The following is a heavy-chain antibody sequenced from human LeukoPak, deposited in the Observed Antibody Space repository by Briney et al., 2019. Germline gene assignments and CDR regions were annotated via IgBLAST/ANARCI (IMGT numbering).Heavy chain of an antibody. J-gene: IGHJ5*02. Sequence: GGSLRLSCAASGFTFSDYSMNWARQAPGKGLEWVSSISSSSSYIHYADSVKGRFTISRDNAKNSLYLQMNSLRAEDTAVYYCARDGGGYRFYNWFDPWGQGTLVTVSS. CDR2: ISSSSSYI. D-gene: IGHD5-12*01. CDR1: GFTFSDYS. V-gene: IGHV3-21*01. CDR3: ARDGGGYRFYNWFDP.